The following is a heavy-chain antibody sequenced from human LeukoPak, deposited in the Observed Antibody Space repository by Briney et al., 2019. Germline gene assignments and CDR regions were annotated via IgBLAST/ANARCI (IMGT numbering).Heavy chain of an antibody. CDR3: ARESIAAAGEEFDY. D-gene: IGHD6-13*01. CDR2: INPNSGGT. Sequence: ASVKVSCKASGYTFTGYYMHWVRQAPGQGLEWMGWINPNSGGTNYAQKLQGRVTMTTDTSTSTTYMELRSLRSDDTAVYYCARESIAAAGEEFDYWGQGTLVTVSS. CDR1: GYTFTGYY. J-gene: IGHJ4*02. V-gene: IGHV1-2*02.